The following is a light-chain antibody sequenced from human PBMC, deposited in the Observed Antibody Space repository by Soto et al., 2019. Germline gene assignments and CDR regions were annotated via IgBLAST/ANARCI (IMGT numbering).Light chain of an antibody. CDR2: HAS. CDR3: QQYNSYSWT. V-gene: IGKV1-5*01. CDR1: QSISNW. J-gene: IGKJ1*01. Sequence: DIQMTQSPSTLPASVGDRVTITCRASQSISNWLAWYQQKPGTXPKXXIYHASNLQSGVPSRFSGSGSGTEFTLTISGLQPDDFATYDCQQYNSYSWTFGQGTKVDIK.